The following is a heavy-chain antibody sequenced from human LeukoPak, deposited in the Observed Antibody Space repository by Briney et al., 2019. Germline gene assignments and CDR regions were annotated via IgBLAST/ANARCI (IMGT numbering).Heavy chain of an antibody. V-gene: IGHV3-23*01. CDR3: ANLDYGDYSSDY. D-gene: IGHD4-17*01. Sequence: GGSLRLSCAASGFTFSSYAISWVRQAPGKGLEWVSAISGSGGSTYYADSVKGRFTISRDNSKNTLYLQMNSLRAEDTAVYYCANLDYGDYSSDYWGQGILVTVSS. J-gene: IGHJ4*02. CDR1: GFTFSSYA. CDR2: ISGSGGST.